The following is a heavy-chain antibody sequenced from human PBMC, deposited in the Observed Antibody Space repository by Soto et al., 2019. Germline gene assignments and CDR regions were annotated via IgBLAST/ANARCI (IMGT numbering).Heavy chain of an antibody. CDR2: IIPYLGTT. J-gene: IGHJ6*02. Sequence: QVQLVQSAAALKKPGSSLKVSCKDSGADFKLYAVSWVRHAPGQGLQWPGGIIPYLGTTNYAQKFQGRLTISADASTSTAYMELCSLKSDDTAVYYCARGRDTYGVTYGRNIWGQGTTVTVSS. V-gene: IGHV1-69*13. CDR1: GADFKLYA. CDR3: ARGRDTYGVTYGRNI. D-gene: IGHD5-18*01.